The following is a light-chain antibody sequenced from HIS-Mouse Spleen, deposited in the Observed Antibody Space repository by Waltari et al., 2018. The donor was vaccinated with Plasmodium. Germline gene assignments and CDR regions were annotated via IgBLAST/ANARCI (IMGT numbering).Light chain of an antibody. CDR1: IRYFGSYNL. J-gene: IGLJ2*01. Sequence: QSALTQPASVSGSPGTSISISCTGTIRYFGSYNLVSLYQQQPGKAPKLMIYEGSKRPSGVSKRFSGSKSGNTASLTISGLQAEDEADYYCCSYAGSSTFVVFGGETKLTGL. V-gene: IGLV2-23*03. CDR2: EGS. CDR3: CSYAGSSTFVV.